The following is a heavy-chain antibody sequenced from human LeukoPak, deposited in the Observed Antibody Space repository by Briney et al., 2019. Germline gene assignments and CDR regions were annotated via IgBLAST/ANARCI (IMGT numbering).Heavy chain of an antibody. Sequence: GGYLRLSCAASGFTFSSYWMSWVRQAPGKGLEWVANIKQDGSEKYYVDSVKGRFTISRDNAKNSLYLQMNSLRAEDTAVYYCARGILAREQWLSAFDIWGQGTMVTVSS. J-gene: IGHJ3*02. CDR2: IKQDGSEK. V-gene: IGHV3-7*01. D-gene: IGHD6-19*01. CDR3: ARGILAREQWLSAFDI. CDR1: GFTFSSYW.